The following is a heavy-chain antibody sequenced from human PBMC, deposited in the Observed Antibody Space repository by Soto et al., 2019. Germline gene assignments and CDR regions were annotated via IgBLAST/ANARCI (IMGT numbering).Heavy chain of an antibody. Sequence: LKISCKTSGYSFISYWVAWVRQLPGKGLEWMGTFYPGDSTSTYSPSFQGQVTISVDTSITTAYLQLNSLKASDTAMYYCARIVGYCRNNDCSWTFDVWGQGTMVTVSS. CDR3: ARIVGYCRNNDCSWTFDV. J-gene: IGHJ3*01. CDR2: FYPGDSTS. V-gene: IGHV5-51*01. D-gene: IGHD2-15*01. CDR1: GYSFISYW.